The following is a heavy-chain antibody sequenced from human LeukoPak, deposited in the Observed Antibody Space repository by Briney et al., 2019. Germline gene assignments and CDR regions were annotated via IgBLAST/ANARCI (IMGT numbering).Heavy chain of an antibody. CDR2: INHSGST. V-gene: IGHV4-34*01. CDR1: GGSFSGYY. D-gene: IGHD3-22*01. CDR3: ARGIYYYDSSGYYAFDI. J-gene: IGHJ3*02. Sequence: SETLSLTCAVYGGSFSGYYWSWIRQPPGKGLEWIGEINHSGSTNYNPSLKSRVTISVDTSKNQFSLKLSSVTAADTALYYCARGIYYYDSSGYYAFDIWGQGTMVTVSS.